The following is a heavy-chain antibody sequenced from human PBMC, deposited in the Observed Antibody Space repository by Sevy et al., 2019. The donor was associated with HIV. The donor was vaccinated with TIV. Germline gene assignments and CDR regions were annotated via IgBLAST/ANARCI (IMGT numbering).Heavy chain of an antibody. CDR1: GFTFSSYS. CDR3: AKGDTSFYGMDV. J-gene: IGHJ6*02. CDR2: ISGLSNYI. Sequence: GGSLRLSCAASGFTFSSYSMNWVRQAPGKGLEWVSFISGLSNYIYYADSVKGRFTISRDNSKTTLYLQMNSLRAEDTAVYYCAKGDTSFYGMDVWGQGTTVTVSS. V-gene: IGHV3-21*04. D-gene: IGHD5-18*01.